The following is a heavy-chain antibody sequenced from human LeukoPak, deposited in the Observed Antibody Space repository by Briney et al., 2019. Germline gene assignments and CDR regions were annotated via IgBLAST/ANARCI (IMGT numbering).Heavy chain of an antibody. D-gene: IGHD2-21*02. CDR1: GGSISSGDYY. J-gene: IGHJ6*02. CDR2: IYYSGST. CDR3: ARDLLGDFFYYGMDV. V-gene: IGHV4-30-4*01. Sequence: PSQTLSLTCTVSGGSISSGDYYWSWIRQPPGKGLEWIGYIYYSGSTYYNPSLKSRVTISLDTSKNQFSLKLSSVTAADTAVYYCARDLLGDFFYYGMDVWGQGTTVTVSS.